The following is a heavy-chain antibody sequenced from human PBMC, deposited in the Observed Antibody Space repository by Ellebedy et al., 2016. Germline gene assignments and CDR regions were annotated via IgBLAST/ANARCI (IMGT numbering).Heavy chain of an antibody. CDR1: GFTFSSYA. CDR3: ARDPPSSTTRTWG. Sequence: GGSLRLXCAASGFTFSSYAMNWVRQAPGKGLEWLSIIYSGGSTYYADSVKGRFTISRDRSKNTLFLQMNSLRAEDTAVYYCARDPPSSTTRTWGWGQGTLVTVSS. D-gene: IGHD2/OR15-2a*01. J-gene: IGHJ4*02. CDR2: IYSGGST. V-gene: IGHV3-66*01.